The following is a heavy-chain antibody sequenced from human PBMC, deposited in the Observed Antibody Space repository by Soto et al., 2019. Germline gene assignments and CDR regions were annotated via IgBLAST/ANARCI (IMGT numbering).Heavy chain of an antibody. Sequence: SETLSLTCTVSGGSVSSDTHYWSWIRQPPGKRLEWIGFIYSSGSTNYNPSLKSRVTMSVDTSKNQFSLKLRSVIVADTAVYHCARGRYCITGRCFPNWLDSWGPGPMVTVST. CDR3: ARGRYCITGRCFPNWLDS. CDR2: IYSSGST. V-gene: IGHV4-61*01. D-gene: IGHD1-20*01. CDR1: GGSVSSDTHY. J-gene: IGHJ5*01.